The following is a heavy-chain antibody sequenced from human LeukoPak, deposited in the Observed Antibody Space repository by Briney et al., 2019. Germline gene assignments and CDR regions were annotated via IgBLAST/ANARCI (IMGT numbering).Heavy chain of an antibody. J-gene: IGHJ4*02. D-gene: IGHD6-19*01. CDR1: GFTFSSYW. CDR2: IYSGGST. Sequence: GGSLRLSCAASGFTFSSYWMSWVRQAPGKGLEWVSVIYSGGSTYYADSVKGRFTISRDNSKNTLYLQMNSLRAEDTAVYYCARSMQQWLASFDYWGQGTLVTVSS. V-gene: IGHV3-66*01. CDR3: ARSMQQWLASFDY.